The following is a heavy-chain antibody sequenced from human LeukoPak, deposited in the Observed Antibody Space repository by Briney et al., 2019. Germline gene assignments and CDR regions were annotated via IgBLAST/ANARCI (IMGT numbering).Heavy chain of an antibody. V-gene: IGHV3-7*01. D-gene: IGHD5-12*01. CDR3: ARAREWLRLKDYYYYMDV. CDR2: IKQDGSEK. CDR1: GFTFSSYW. Sequence: GGSLRLSCAASGFTFSSYWMSWVRQAPWKGLEWVANIKQDGSEKYYVDSVKGRFTISRDNAKNSLYLQMNSLRAEDTAVYYCARAREWLRLKDYYYYMDVWGKGTTVTVSS. J-gene: IGHJ6*03.